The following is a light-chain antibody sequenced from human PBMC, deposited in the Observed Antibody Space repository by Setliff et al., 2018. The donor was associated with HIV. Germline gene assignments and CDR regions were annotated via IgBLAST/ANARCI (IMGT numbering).Light chain of an antibody. CDR1: SSNIGAGYD. CDR3: QSYDSSLSGSTV. J-gene: IGLJ1*01. Sequence: QSVLTQPPSVSGAPGQRVTISCTGSSSNIGAGYDVHWYQHLPGTAPKLLIYGNTNRPSGVPDRISGSKSGTSASLAITGLQAEDEADYYCQSYDSSLSGSTVFGTGTKVTLL. CDR2: GNT. V-gene: IGLV1-40*01.